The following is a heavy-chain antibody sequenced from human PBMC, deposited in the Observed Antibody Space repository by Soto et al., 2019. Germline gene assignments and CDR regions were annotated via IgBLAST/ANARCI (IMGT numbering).Heavy chain of an antibody. CDR1: GFTFGGYA. CDR2: TRSKAYGGTT. D-gene: IGHD1-26*01. V-gene: IGHV3-49*03. Sequence: PGGSLRLSCTTSGFTFGGYAMSWFRQAPGKGLEWVGFTRSKAYGGTTEYAASVRGRFTISRDDFKSIAYLQMNSLKTEDTAVYYCGRGMSTDFETSPLFFDYWGQGTPVTVSS. CDR3: GRGMSTDFETSPLFFDY. J-gene: IGHJ4*02.